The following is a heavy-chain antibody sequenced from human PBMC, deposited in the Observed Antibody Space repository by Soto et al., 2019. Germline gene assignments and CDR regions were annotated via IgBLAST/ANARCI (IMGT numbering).Heavy chain of an antibody. J-gene: IGHJ6*02. Sequence: QVQLVESGGGVVQPGRSLRLSCAASGFTFSSYAMHWVRQAPGKGLEWVAVISYDGSNKYYADSVKGRFTISRDNSKNTQYLQMNSLRAEDTAVYYCAREDLAATALDYYYGMDVWGQGTTVTVSS. D-gene: IGHD2-15*01. CDR1: GFTFSSYA. V-gene: IGHV3-30-3*01. CDR2: ISYDGSNK. CDR3: AREDLAATALDYYYGMDV.